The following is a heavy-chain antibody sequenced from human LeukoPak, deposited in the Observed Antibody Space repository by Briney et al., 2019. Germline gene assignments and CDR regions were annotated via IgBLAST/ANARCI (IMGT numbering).Heavy chain of an antibody. J-gene: IGHJ4*02. CDR2: INGDGSIP. CDR3: ARSQFDY. Sequence: GGSLRLSCAASGFAFSSYWMLWVRQPPGKGLVWVSRINGDGSIPTYADSVKGRFTISRDNTKNILYLEMNSLRAEDTAIYYCARSQFDYWGQGILVTVSS. V-gene: IGHV3-74*01. CDR1: GFAFSSYW.